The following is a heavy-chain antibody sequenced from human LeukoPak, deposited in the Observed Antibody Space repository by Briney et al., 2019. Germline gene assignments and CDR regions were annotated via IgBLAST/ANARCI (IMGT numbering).Heavy chain of an antibody. J-gene: IGHJ6*03. CDR1: GFTFSSYS. D-gene: IGHD2-15*01. V-gene: IGHV3-21*01. CDR2: ISSSSSYI. CDR3: ARDKGGGRYYYYYYMDV. Sequence: GGSLRLSCAASGFTFSSYSMNWVRQAPGKGLEWVSSISSSSSYIYYADSVKGRFTISRDNAKNSLYLQMNSLRAEDTAVYYCARDKGGGRYYYYYYMDVWGKGTTVTVSS.